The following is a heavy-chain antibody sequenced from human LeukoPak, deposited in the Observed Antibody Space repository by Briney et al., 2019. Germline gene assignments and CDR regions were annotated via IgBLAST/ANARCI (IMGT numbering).Heavy chain of an antibody. CDR2: ISSNSKYT. V-gene: IGHV3-11*05. Sequence: GGSLRLSCAASGFMFSDYFMSWIRQAPGKELEWISYISSNSKYTKYADSVKGRFTISRDNAKNSLYLQINSLRAEDTAIYYCAKGKYCGVDCYSGFDYWGQGTLVTVSS. J-gene: IGHJ4*02. D-gene: IGHD2-21*02. CDR3: AKGKYCGVDCYSGFDY. CDR1: GFMFSDYF.